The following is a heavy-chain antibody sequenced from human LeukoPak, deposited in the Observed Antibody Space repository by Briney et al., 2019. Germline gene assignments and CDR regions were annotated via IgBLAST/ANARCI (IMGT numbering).Heavy chain of an antibody. CDR3: ARVAQPSRVFRSYHGRDAFDI. V-gene: IGHV1-46*01. Sequence: ASVKVSCRASGYTFTSYYMHWVRQAPGQGLEWMGIINHSCCSTSYAQKFQGRVTMTRDMSTSTVYMELSSLRTEDTAVYYCARVAQPSRVFRSYHGRDAFDIWGQGTMVTVSS. J-gene: IGHJ3*02. CDR2: INHSCCST. CDR1: GYTFTSYY. D-gene: IGHD3-3*01.